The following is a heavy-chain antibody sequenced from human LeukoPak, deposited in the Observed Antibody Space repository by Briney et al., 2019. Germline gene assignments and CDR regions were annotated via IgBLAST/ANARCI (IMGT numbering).Heavy chain of an antibody. D-gene: IGHD3/OR15-3a*01. J-gene: IGHJ4*02. V-gene: IGHV3-21*01. CDR3: ARDLRGLPFDY. Sequence: GGSLRLSCAASGFTFTAYSMTWVRQAPGKGLEWVSSISSTSSYIYYAASVKGRFTISRDNAKNSLYLQMNSLRAEDTAVYYCARDLRGLPFDYWGQGTLVTVSS. CDR2: ISSTSSYI. CDR1: GFTFTAYS.